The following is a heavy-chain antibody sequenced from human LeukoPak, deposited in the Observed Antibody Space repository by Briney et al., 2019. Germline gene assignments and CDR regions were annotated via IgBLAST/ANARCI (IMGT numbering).Heavy chain of an antibody. J-gene: IGHJ2*01. V-gene: IGHV3-9*01. Sequence: GGSLTLYCAASGFTFDDYAMNRVRQAPGKGLEWVSGISYNSDTIAYADSVKGRFTISRDNAQNCLYLQMNSLRAEDTALYYCAKDYCRGDCYSGWYFDLWGRGTLVTVSS. CDR1: GFTFDDYA. D-gene: IGHD2-21*02. CDR2: ISYNSDTI. CDR3: AKDYCRGDCYSGWYFDL.